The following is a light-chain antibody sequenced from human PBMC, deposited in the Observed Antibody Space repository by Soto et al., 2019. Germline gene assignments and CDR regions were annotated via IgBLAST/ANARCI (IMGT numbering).Light chain of an antibody. J-gene: IGKJ5*01. CDR1: QNIGTY. CDR2: AAS. V-gene: IGKV1-39*01. Sequence: DIQMTQSPSSLSASVGDRISITCRASQNIGTYLNWFQQRAGEAPNLLIYAASTLQSGVPSRVSGRGSGTDFALTISSLQPEDVATYHCRQSSDHPVTLGRGTRLDIK. CDR3: RQSSDHPVT.